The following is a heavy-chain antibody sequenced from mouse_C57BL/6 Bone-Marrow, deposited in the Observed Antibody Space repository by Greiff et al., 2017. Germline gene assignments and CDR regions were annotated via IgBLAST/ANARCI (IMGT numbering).Heavy chain of an antibody. CDR1: GYTFTSYW. J-gene: IGHJ2*01. CDR2: IDPSGSYT. Sequence: VQLQQSGAELVRPGTSVKLSCKASGYTFTSYWMHWVKQRPGQGLEWIGVIDPSGSYTNYNQKFKGKATLTVDKSSSTAYMQLSSLTSEDSAVYSSARSSGYPDYWGQGTTLTVSS. CDR3: ARSSGYPDY. D-gene: IGHD3-1*01. V-gene: IGHV1-59*01.